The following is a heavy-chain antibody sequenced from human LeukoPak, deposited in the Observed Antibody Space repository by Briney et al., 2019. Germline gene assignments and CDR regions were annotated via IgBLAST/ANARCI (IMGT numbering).Heavy chain of an antibody. V-gene: IGHV4-30-2*01. CDR1: GGSISSGGYS. Sequence: SQTLSLTCAVSGGSISSGGYSWSWIRQPPGKGLEWIGYIYHSGSTYYNPSLKGRVTISVDRSKNQFSLKLSSVTAADTAVYYCARGYYDSSGYYYGFAFDTWGQGTMVTVSS. J-gene: IGHJ3*02. D-gene: IGHD3-22*01. CDR2: IYHSGST. CDR3: ARGYYDSSGYYYGFAFDT.